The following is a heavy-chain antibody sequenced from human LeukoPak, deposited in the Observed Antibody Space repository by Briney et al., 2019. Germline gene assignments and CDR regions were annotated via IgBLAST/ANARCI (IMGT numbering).Heavy chain of an antibody. CDR3: ARGAFYDY. CDR1: GFTFNNAW. Sequence: PGGSLRLSCAASGFTFNNAWMSWVRQAPGKGLEWVSAISGSGGSTYYADSVKGRFTISRDNSKNTLYLQMNSLRAEDTALYFCARGAFYDYWGQGTLVTVSS. V-gene: IGHV3-23*01. J-gene: IGHJ4*02. CDR2: ISGSGGST. D-gene: IGHD2/OR15-2a*01.